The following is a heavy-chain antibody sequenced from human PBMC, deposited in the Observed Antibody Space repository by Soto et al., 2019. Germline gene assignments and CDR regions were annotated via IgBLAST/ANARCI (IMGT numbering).Heavy chain of an antibody. CDR1: GYTFTSYA. CDR2: INAGNGNT. V-gene: IGHV1-3*01. Sequence: QVQLVQSGAEVKKPGASVKVSCKASGYTFTSYAMHWVRQAPGQRLEWMGWINAGNGNTKYSQKFQGRVTITRDTSASTSYMVLSRLRSEDSAVYYRPRGYGRPIGCCDPWGQGTLVTVSS. CDR3: PRGYGRPIGCCDP. J-gene: IGHJ5*02. D-gene: IGHD2-15*01.